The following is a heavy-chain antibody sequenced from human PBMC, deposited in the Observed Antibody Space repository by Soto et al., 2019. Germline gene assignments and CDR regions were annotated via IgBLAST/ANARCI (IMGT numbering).Heavy chain of an antibody. Sequence: ASVKVSCKASGGTFSSYTISWVRQAPGQGLEWMGRIIPILGIANYAQKFQGRVTITADKSTSTAYMELSSLRSEDTAVYYCARDSTYSSSFTPRPFDPWGQGTLVTVSS. CDR2: IIPILGIA. D-gene: IGHD6-6*01. V-gene: IGHV1-69*04. J-gene: IGHJ5*02. CDR1: GGTFSSYT. CDR3: ARDSTYSSSFTPRPFDP.